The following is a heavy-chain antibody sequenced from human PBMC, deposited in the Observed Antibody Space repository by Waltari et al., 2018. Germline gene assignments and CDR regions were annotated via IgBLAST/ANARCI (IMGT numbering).Heavy chain of an antibody. CDR2: INHSGST. V-gene: IGHV4-34*01. CDR1: GGAFSGAY. D-gene: IGHD1-26*01. J-gene: IGHJ5*02. CDR3: ARVRSYGGWFDP. Sequence: QVQLQQWGAGLLKPSETRCLTCAVYGGAFSGAYWTWIRQPPGKGLEGIGEINHSGSTNYNPSLKSRVTISVDTSKNQFSLKLSSVTAADTAVYYCARVRSYGGWFDPWGQGTLVTVSS.